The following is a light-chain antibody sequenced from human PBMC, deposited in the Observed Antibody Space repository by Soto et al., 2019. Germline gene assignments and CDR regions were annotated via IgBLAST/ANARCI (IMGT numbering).Light chain of an antibody. CDR1: QSVGSD. Sequence: EIVMTQSPAILSVSPGEGATLSCRASQSVGSDLAWYQQKPGQAPRLLIYGASTRATGIPARFSGSGSGTEFPLTISSLQSEDSAVYYCQQYNNWPPLTFGGGTEVEIK. J-gene: IGKJ4*01. V-gene: IGKV3-15*01. CDR2: GAS. CDR3: QQYNNWPPLT.